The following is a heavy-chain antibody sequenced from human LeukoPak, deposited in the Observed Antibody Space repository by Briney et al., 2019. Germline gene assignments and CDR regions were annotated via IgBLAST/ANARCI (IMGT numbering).Heavy chain of an antibody. J-gene: IGHJ6*02. CDR3: ARDPPLMDV. Sequence: PGGSLRLSCAASGFTFSSYGMNWVRQAPGKGLEWVSSISSSSYIYYVDSVKGRFTISRDNAKNSLYLQMNSLRAEDTAVYYCARDPPLMDVWGQGTTVTVSS. CDR2: ISSSSYI. CDR1: GFTFSSYG. V-gene: IGHV3-21*01.